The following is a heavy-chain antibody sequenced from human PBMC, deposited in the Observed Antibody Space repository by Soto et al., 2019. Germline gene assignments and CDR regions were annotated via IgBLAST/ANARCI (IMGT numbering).Heavy chain of an antibody. CDR3: ARMGYCSGGSCYPTVLGSY. V-gene: IGHV1-18*01. CDR2: ISAYNGNT. J-gene: IGHJ4*02. Sequence: QVQLVQSGAEVKKPGASVKVSCKASDYTFTSYGISWVRQAPGQGLEWMGWISAYNGNTNYAQKLQGRVTMTTDTSTSTAYMELRSLRSDDTAVYYCARMGYCSGGSCYPTVLGSYWGQGTLVTVSS. D-gene: IGHD2-15*01. CDR1: DYTFTSYG.